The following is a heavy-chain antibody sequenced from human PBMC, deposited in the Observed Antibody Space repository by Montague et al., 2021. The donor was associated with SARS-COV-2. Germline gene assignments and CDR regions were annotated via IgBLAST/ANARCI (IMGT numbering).Heavy chain of an antibody. V-gene: IGHV3-13*01. J-gene: IGHJ6*02. Sequence: SLRLSCAASGFTFSSYDMHWVRQVTGEGLEWVSPINIVGDTYYSASVKGRFTISRENAKNSLYLQMNSLRAADTAVFYCLREPRYRGNDFYGMDVWGQGTTVTVSS. D-gene: IGHD5-12*01. CDR3: LREPRYRGNDFYGMDV. CDR2: INIVGDT. CDR1: GFTFSSYD.